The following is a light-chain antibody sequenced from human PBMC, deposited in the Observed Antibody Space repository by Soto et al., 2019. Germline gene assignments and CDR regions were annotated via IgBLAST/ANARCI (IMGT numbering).Light chain of an antibody. J-gene: IGKJ1*01. V-gene: IGKV3-20*01. CDR3: HQYGSAPQT. Sequence: EIVLTQSPGTLSLSPGERATLSFMAIQIVRSNYLAWHQQKPGQAPRLLIYGASSRATGVPDRFSGSGSGTDFTLTISSLEPEDFAVYYCHQYGSAPQTFGQGTKVDIK. CDR2: GAS. CDR1: QIVRSNY.